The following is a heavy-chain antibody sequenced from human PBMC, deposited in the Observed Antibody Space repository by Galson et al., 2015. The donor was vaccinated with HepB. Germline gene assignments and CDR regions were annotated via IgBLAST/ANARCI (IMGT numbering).Heavy chain of an antibody. D-gene: IGHD7-27*01. CDR1: AFTFSNYW. CDR3: ATPKLGITPGVLDS. Sequence: SLRLSCASSAFTFSNYWMTWVRQAPGKGLEWVANVNHDGSETYYVDSVKGRFTISRDNSKNSLYLQMNSLRAEDTAVYYCATPKLGITPGVLDSWGQGTLVTVSS. J-gene: IGHJ4*02. CDR2: VNHDGSET. V-gene: IGHV3-7*03.